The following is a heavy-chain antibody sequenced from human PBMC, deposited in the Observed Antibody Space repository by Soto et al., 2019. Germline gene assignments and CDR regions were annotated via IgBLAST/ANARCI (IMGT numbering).Heavy chain of an antibody. J-gene: IGHJ4*02. V-gene: IGHV3-66*01. Sequence: PGGSLRLSCAASGFTVSSNYMSWVRQAPGKGLEWVSVIYSGGSTYYADSVKGRFTISRDNSKNTLYLQMNSLRAEDTAVYYCASRGPYGSGSYRRLAYWGQGTLVPVSS. CDR2: IYSGGST. CDR3: ASRGPYGSGSYRRLAY. D-gene: IGHD3-10*01. CDR1: GFTVSSNY.